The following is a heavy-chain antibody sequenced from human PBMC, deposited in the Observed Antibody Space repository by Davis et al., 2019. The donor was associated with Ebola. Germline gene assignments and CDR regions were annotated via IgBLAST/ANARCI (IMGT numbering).Heavy chain of an antibody. J-gene: IGHJ4*02. CDR1: GFTFSSYA. D-gene: IGHD6-19*01. Sequence: PGGSLRLSCAASGFTFSSYAMSWVRQAPGKGLEWVAGITGSGGSTYSADSVKGRFTISRDNSKNTLYLQMNNLRVEDTAVYYCARTADGQWLPDYFDYWGQGSLVTVSS. CDR2: ITGSGGST. V-gene: IGHV3-23*01. CDR3: ARTADGQWLPDYFDY.